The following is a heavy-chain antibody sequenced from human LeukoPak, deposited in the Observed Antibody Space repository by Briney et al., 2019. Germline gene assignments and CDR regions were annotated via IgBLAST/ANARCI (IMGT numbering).Heavy chain of an antibody. CDR3: ARDLDPYYYDSSEPFDY. CDR1: GFTFSSYS. Sequence: PGGSLRLSCAASGFTFSSYSMNWVRQAPGKGLEWVSSISSSSSYIYYADSVKGRFTISRDNAKNSLYLQMNSLRAEDTAVYYCARDLDPYYYDSSEPFDYWGQGTLVTVSS. D-gene: IGHD3-22*01. CDR2: ISSSSSYI. V-gene: IGHV3-21*01. J-gene: IGHJ4*02.